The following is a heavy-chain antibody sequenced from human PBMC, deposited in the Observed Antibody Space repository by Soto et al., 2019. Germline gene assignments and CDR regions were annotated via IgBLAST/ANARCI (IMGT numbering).Heavy chain of an antibody. CDR2: IKQDGSET. V-gene: IGHV3-7*01. D-gene: IGHD1-1*01. CDR3: ARDSGTSDY. Sequence: EVQLVESGGGLVQPGGSLRLSCAASGFTFSTYWMSWVRQAPGKGLEWVANIKQDGSETYYVDSVKGRFTISRDNAKNSLYLQMNSLRAKDTAVYYCARDSGTSDYWGQGTLVTVSS. J-gene: IGHJ4*02. CDR1: GFTFSTYW.